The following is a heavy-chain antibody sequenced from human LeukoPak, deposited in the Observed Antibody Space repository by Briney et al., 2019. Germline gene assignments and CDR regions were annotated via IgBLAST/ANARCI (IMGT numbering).Heavy chain of an antibody. D-gene: IGHD2-21*02. V-gene: IGHV1-18*01. Sequence: ASVKVSCKASVYTFTNFAINWVRQAPGQGLEWMGWISVYNDNTKSAQKIQDRVTMTTDTSTNTAYMELRSLRSDDTAMYYCARGQKMVTAIRPLYYMDVWGKGTTVTVSS. CDR3: ARGQKMVTAIRPLYYMDV. CDR2: ISVYNDNT. J-gene: IGHJ6*03. CDR1: VYTFTNFA.